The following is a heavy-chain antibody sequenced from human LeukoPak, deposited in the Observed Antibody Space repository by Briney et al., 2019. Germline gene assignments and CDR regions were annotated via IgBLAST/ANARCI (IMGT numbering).Heavy chain of an antibody. D-gene: IGHD6-13*01. V-gene: IGHV4-34*01. J-gene: IGHJ6*03. CDR3: ARRSRTWGYYMDV. CDR2: INHSGST. CDR1: GGSISSYY. Sequence: PSETLSLTCTVSGGSISSYYWSWIRQPPGKGLEWIGEINHSGSTNYNPSLKSRVTISVDTSKNQISLKLSSVTAADTAVYYCARRSRTWGYYMDVWGKGTTVTISS.